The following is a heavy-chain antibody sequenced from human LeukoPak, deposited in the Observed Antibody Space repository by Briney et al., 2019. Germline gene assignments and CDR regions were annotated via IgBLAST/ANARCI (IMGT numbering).Heavy chain of an antibody. J-gene: IGHJ4*02. CDR3: AKVSVCYGCYLDY. Sequence: GGPLRLSCAASGYTFSSHGLPWVRQAPGKGLEGVSTINGAGDNTYYAETVKGRFTISRDNSKNTLYLQMHSLRAEDTAIYYCAKVSVCYGCYLDYWGQGTLVTVS. CDR1: GYTFSSHG. CDR2: INGAGDNT. D-gene: IGHD3-16*01. V-gene: IGHV3-23*01.